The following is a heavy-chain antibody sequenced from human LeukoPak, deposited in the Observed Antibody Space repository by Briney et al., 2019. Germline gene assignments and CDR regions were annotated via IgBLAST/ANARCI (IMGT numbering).Heavy chain of an antibody. CDR3: ARSVEGYCSGGSCYSYYYYMDV. D-gene: IGHD2-15*01. J-gene: IGHJ6*03. V-gene: IGHV4-34*01. CDR2: IYYSGST. CDR1: GGSFSGYY. Sequence: PSETLSLTCAVYGGSFSGYYWSWIRQPPGKGLEWIGSIYYSGSTYYNPSLKSRVTISVDTSKNQFSLKLSSVTAADTAVYYCARSVEGYCSGGSCYSYYYYMDVWGKGTTVTVSS.